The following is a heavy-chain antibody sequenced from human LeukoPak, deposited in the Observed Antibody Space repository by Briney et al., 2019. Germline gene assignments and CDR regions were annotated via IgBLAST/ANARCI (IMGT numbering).Heavy chain of an antibody. J-gene: IGHJ6*03. CDR3: ARVAAAGTYYYYYYMDV. V-gene: IGHV1-8*01. CDR2: MNPNSGNT. Sequence: ASVKVPCKASGYTFTSYDINWVRQATGQGLEWMGWMNPNSGNTGYAQKFQGRVTMTRNTSISTAYMELSSLRSEDTAVYYCARVAAAGTYYYYYYMDVWGKGTTVTISS. CDR1: GYTFTSYD. D-gene: IGHD6-13*01.